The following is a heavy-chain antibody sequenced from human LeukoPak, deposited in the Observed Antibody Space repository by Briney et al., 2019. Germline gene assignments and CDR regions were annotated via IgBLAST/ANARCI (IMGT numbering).Heavy chain of an antibody. J-gene: IGHJ5*01. CDR2: IYYGGST. D-gene: IGHD3-16*02. CDR1: GDSIGSYY. CDR3: ARGRARDGSYPWFDY. V-gene: IGHV4-59*01. Sequence: SETLSLTCSVSGDSIGSYYWTWIRQSPGKGLEWIGYIYYGGSTNYSPSLKSRVSISVDTSNNQFSLQLRSVSAADTAIYYCARGRARDGSYPWFDYWGQGTLVTVSS.